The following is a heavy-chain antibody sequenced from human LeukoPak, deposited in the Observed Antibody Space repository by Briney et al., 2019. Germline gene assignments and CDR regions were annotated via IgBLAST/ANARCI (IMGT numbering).Heavy chain of an antibody. D-gene: IGHD3-3*01. J-gene: IGHJ4*02. CDR1: GFTFSSYA. CDR3: AKGRCDFWSGYYPEYYFDY. V-gene: IGHV3-23*01. CDR2: ISGSGGST. Sequence: GGSLRLSCAASGFTFSSYAMSWVRQAPGKGLEWVSAISGSGGSTYYADSVKGRFTISRDNSKNTLYLQMNSLRAEDTAVYYCAKGRCDFWSGYYPEYYFDYWGPGTLVTVSS.